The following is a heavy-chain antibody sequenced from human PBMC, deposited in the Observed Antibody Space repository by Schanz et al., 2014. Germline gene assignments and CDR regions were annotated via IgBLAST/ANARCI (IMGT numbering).Heavy chain of an antibody. J-gene: IGHJ3*02. Sequence: QVQLGEKGGGEGKPGRSLRRKGAASGSTFSSEGMHWVRQEKGKGLEGVSGIWEDGNNKFYADAVKGRFIISRDNSKNTLDLQMNSLRDEDTALYYCAKDMHKDYGGKPQAFDIWGQGTMVTVSS. V-gene: IGHV3-33*06. CDR3: AKDMHKDYGGKPQAFDI. D-gene: IGHD4-17*01. CDR2: IWEDGNNK. CDR1: GSTFSSEG.